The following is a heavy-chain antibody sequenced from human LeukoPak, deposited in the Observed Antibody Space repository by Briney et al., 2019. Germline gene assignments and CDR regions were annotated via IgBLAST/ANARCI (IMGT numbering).Heavy chain of an antibody. CDR2: INPNGGGT. Sequence: ASVKVSCKVSGYTFTDYYMHWVRQAPGQGLEWMGWINPNGGGTNYAQQFQGRVTMTRDTSSNTGYMEVSSLRSDDTAVYYCARRYHYDTSAYYYGFNHWGQGTLVTVSS. D-gene: IGHD3-22*01. V-gene: IGHV1-2*02. J-gene: IGHJ4*02. CDR3: ARRYHYDTSAYYYGFNH. CDR1: GYTFTDYY.